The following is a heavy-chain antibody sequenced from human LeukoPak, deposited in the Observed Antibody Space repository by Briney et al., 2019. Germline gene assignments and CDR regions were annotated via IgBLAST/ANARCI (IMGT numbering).Heavy chain of an antibody. J-gene: IGHJ4*02. CDR1: GFPFSSFA. CDR3: AIRDPNSDPFDY. D-gene: IGHD1-26*01. V-gene: IGHV3-23*01. CDR2: ISGSGDTT. Sequence: GGSLRLSCAASGFPFSSFAMSWVRQAPGKGLEWVSTISGSGDTTYYADSVRGRFTISRDNSKNTLYLQMNSLRAKDTAVYYCAIRDPNSDPFDYWGQGTLVTVSS.